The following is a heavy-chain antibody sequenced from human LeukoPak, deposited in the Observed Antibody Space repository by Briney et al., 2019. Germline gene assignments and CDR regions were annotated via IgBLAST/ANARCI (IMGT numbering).Heavy chain of an antibody. Sequence: AASVKVSCKASGYTFTAYNLHWVRQAPGQGLEWMGYINPNSGATNNAQKFQGRVTMTRDTSVSTAYMELSRLTSDDTAVYYCARDYRGGRQGNWFDSWGQGTLVTVSS. J-gene: IGHJ5*01. CDR3: ARDYRGGRQGNWFDS. CDR2: INPNSGAT. D-gene: IGHD1-26*01. V-gene: IGHV1-2*02. CDR1: GYTFTAYN.